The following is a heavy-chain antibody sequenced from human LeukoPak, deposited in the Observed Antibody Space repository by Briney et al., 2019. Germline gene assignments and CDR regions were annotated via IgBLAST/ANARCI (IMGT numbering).Heavy chain of an antibody. D-gene: IGHD6-19*01. CDR1: GFTFGKYW. V-gene: IGHV3-74*01. Sequence: PGGSLRLSCAASGFTFGKYWMLWVRQAPGKGLESVSRINIDGSVTTYADSVKGRFTVSRDNAENTIFLQMNSVRDEDTAVYYCATKQWLSPPPDSWGQGTPVTVSS. CDR2: INIDGSVT. CDR3: ATKQWLSPPPDS. J-gene: IGHJ4*02.